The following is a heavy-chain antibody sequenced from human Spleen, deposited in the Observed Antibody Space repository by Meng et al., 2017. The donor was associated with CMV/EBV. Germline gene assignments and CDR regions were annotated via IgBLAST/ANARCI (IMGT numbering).Heavy chain of an antibody. J-gene: IGHJ4*02. CDR3: ARDFAGNDWGYY. CDR2: IYHTGETRI. V-gene: IGHV4-4*01. D-gene: IGHD3-16*01. CDR1: GGSSSSGNW. Sequence: SGGSSSSGNWWTWVRQPPGKALEWIGEIYHTGETRINYNPSFNSRVIISADRSKNQVYLTLTSVTAADTAFYFCARDFAGNDWGYYWGQGVLVTVSS.